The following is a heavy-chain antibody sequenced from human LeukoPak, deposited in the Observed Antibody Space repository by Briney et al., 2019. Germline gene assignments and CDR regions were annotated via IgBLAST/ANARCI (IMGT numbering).Heavy chain of an antibody. CDR3: ARETSGSYWGGYYYYYYMDV. Sequence: SGTLSLTCAVSGGSISSSNWWSWVRQPPGKGLEWIGEIYHSGSTNYNPSLKSRVTISVDTSKNQFSLKLSSVTAAGTAVYYCARETSGSYWGGYYYYYYMDVWGKGATVTISS. D-gene: IGHD1-26*01. CDR2: IYHSGST. CDR1: GGSISSSNW. V-gene: IGHV4-4*02. J-gene: IGHJ6*03.